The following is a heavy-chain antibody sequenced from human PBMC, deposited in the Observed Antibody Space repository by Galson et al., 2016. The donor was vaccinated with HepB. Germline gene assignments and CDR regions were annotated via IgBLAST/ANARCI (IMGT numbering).Heavy chain of an antibody. J-gene: IGHJ4*02. Sequence: SLRLSCAGSGFTFSNFAMSWVRQAPGKGLEWISVITDSGSGSDFAAPVTGRFTMSSDNSKNTLYLQMKSLRAEDTAVYYFVKEDGRGYQFDYWCLGTLVTVSA. CDR1: GFTFSNFA. CDR3: VKEDGRGYQFDY. CDR2: ITDSGSGS. V-gene: IGHV3-23*01. D-gene: IGHD3-22*01.